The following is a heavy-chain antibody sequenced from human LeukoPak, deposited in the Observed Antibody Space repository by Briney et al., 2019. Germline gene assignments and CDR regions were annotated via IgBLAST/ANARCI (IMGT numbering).Heavy chain of an antibody. CDR2: INPNSGGT. CDR3: AREDASAFDI. V-gene: IGHV1-2*02. CDR1: GYTFTGNY. J-gene: IGHJ3*02. Sequence: VASVTVSFKASGYTFTGNYMHWLRQAPGQGLQWMGWINPNSGGTKFAQKFQGRVTMTRDTSISTAYMELSRLRSDDTAVYYCAREDASAFDIWGQGTMVTVSS.